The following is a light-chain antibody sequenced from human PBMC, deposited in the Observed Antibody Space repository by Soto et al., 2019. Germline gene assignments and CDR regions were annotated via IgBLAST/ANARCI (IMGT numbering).Light chain of an antibody. Sequence: DIQMTQSPSSLSASVGDRLTITCRASQGISTYLNWYQQKPGKAPKLLIYAASTLQSGVPSRFSGSGSETDFTLTISSLQPEDFATYSCQQNYSATWTFGQGTNVEIE. J-gene: IGKJ1*01. V-gene: IGKV1-39*01. CDR3: QQNYSATWT. CDR1: QGISTY. CDR2: AAS.